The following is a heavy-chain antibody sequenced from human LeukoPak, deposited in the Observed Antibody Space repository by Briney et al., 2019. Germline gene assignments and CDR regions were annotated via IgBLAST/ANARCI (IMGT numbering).Heavy chain of an antibody. Sequence: SETLSLTCTVSGGSISSYYCSWIRQPPGKGLEWIGYIYTSGSTNYNPSLKSRVTISVDTSKNQFSLKLSSVTAADTAVYYCARDTIVGAVDYWGQGTLVTVSS. J-gene: IGHJ4*02. D-gene: IGHD1-26*01. CDR2: IYTSGST. CDR1: GGSISSYY. CDR3: ARDTIVGAVDY. V-gene: IGHV4-4*09.